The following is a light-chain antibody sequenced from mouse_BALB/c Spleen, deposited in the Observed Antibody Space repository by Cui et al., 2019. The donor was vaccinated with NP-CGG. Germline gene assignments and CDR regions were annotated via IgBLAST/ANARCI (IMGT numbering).Light chain of an antibody. V-gene: IGLV1*01. CDR2: GTK. J-gene: IGLJ1*01. CDR3: ALWYSNHWV. Sequence: QAVVTQESPLTTSPGETVTLTCRSSTGAVTTSNYANWVQEKPDHLFTGLIGGTKNRTPDIPARFSGSLIGDKAVLTITGAQTEDEAIYFCALWYSNHWVFGGGTKLTVL. CDR1: TGAVTTSNY.